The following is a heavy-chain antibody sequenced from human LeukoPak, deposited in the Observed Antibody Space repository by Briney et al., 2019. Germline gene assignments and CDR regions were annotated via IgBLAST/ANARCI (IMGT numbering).Heavy chain of an antibody. CDR2: IHPNSGST. Sequence: VASVKVSCKASGYTFIGYYMHWVRQALGQGLEWMGRIHPNSGSTKYAQKFQGRVTMARDTSISTAYMELSRVRSDDTAIYYCARVDDSGYYFDYWGQGTLVTVST. J-gene: IGHJ4*02. CDR1: GYTFIGYY. CDR3: ARVDDSGYYFDY. D-gene: IGHD3-22*01. V-gene: IGHV1-2*06.